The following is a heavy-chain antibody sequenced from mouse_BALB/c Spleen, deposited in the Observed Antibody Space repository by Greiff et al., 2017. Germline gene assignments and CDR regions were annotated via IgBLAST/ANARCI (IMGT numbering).Heavy chain of an antibody. CDR3: AREGGTGTGAWFAY. J-gene: IGHJ3*01. V-gene: IGHV2-9*02. Sequence: VQLKESGPGLVAPSQSLSITCTVSGFSLTSYGVHWVRQPPGKGLEWLGVIWAGGSTNYNSALISRLSISKDNSKSQVFLKMNSLQTDDTAMYYCAREGGTGTGAWFAYWGQGTLVTVSA. D-gene: IGHD4-1*01. CDR2: IWAGGST. CDR1: GFSLTSYG.